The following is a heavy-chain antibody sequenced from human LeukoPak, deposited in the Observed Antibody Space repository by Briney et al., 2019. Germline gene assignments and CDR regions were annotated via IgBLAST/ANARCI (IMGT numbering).Heavy chain of an antibody. CDR1: GFTFSSYA. CDR3: AGPSSVTTGRAFDI. D-gene: IGHD4-11*01. J-gene: IGHJ3*02. Sequence: GGSLRLSCAASGFTFSSYAMHWVRQAPGKGLEWVAVISYDGSNKYYADSVKGRFTISRDNAKNSLYLQMNSLRAEDTAVYYCAGPSSVTTGRAFDIWGQGTMVTVSS. CDR2: ISYDGSNK. V-gene: IGHV3-30*04.